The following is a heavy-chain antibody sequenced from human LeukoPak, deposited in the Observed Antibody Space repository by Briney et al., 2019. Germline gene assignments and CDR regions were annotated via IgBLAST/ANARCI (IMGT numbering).Heavy chain of an antibody. CDR2: IKEDGSEK. CDR3: ARKRVSLDY. J-gene: IGHJ4*02. D-gene: IGHD6-13*01. V-gene: IGHV3-7*01. Sequence: GGSLRLSCGASGFTFSSYWMSWVRQAPGKGLEWVASIKEDGSEKNYVDSVKGRFTISRDNAKNSLYLQMNSLRAEDTAVYYCARKRVSLDYWGVGTLVTVSS. CDR1: GFTFSSYW.